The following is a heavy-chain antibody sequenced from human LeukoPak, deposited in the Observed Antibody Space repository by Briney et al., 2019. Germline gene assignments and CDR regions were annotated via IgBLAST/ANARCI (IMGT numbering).Heavy chain of an antibody. CDR2: ISNSGSTI. Sequence: PGGSLRLSCAASGFTFSDYYMSWIRQAPGKGLEWVSYISNSGSTISYADSVKGRFTISRDNAKNSLSLQMNSLRAEDTAVYYCAKDLAVLVVTATLFDYWGQGTLVTVSS. J-gene: IGHJ4*02. D-gene: IGHD2-21*02. CDR3: AKDLAVLVVTATLFDY. CDR1: GFTFSDYY. V-gene: IGHV3-11*01.